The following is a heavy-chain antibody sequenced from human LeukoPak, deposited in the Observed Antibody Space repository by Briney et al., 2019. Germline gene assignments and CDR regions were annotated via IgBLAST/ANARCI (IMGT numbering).Heavy chain of an antibody. V-gene: IGHV1-69*04. D-gene: IGHD3-22*01. J-gene: IGHJ4*02. Sequence: GASVKVSCKASGGTFSSYAISWVRQAPGQGLEWMGRIIPILGIANYAQKFQGRVTITADKSTRTAYMELSSLRSEDTAVYYCARAPNYDSSGLSFDYWGQGTLVTVSS. CDR2: IIPILGIA. CDR1: GGTFSSYA. CDR3: ARAPNYDSSGLSFDY.